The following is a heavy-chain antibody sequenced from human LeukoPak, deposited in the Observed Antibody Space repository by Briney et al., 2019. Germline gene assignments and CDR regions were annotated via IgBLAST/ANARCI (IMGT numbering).Heavy chain of an antibody. D-gene: IGHD4-17*01. CDR2: INTDGSIT. J-gene: IGHJ6*03. V-gene: IGHV3-74*01. CDR3: ARTRTTVTTSPARQSYYYYYYMDV. CDR1: GFTFSTYW. Sequence: RGSLRLSCAASGFTFSTYWMHWVRQAPGKGLVWVSHINTDGSITSYADSVKGRFTISRDNAKNTLYLQMNSLRAEDTAVYYCARTRTTVTTSPARQSYYYYYYMDVWGKGTTVTVSS.